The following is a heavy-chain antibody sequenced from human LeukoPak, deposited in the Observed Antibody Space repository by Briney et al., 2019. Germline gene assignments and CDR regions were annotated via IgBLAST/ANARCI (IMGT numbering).Heavy chain of an antibody. CDR3: ARDGELGSPADAFDI. V-gene: IGHV3-23*01. J-gene: IGHJ3*02. Sequence: GGSLRLSCAASGFTVSSNYMSWVRQAPGKGPEWVSAISGSGGSTYYADSVKGRFTISRDNSKNTLYLQMNSLRAEDTAVYYCARDGELGSPADAFDIWGQGTMVTVSS. CDR2: ISGSGGST. D-gene: IGHD1-26*01. CDR1: GFTVSSNY.